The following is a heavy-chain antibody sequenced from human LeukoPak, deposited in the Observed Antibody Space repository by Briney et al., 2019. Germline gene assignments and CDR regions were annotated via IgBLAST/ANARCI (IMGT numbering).Heavy chain of an antibody. D-gene: IGHD1-26*01. CDR1: GGSFSGYY. J-gene: IGHJ3*02. CDR2: ISYDGSNK. Sequence: LSLTCAMSGGSFSGYYWTWVRQAPGKGLEWVAVISYDGSNKYYADSVKGRFTISRDNSKNTLYLQMNSLRAEDTAVYYCARAVNSGSPIDAFDIWGHGTMVTVSS. V-gene: IGHV3-30*19. CDR3: ARAVNSGSPIDAFDI.